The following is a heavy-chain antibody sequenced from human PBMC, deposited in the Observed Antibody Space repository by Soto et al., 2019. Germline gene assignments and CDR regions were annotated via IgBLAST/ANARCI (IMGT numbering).Heavy chain of an antibody. CDR1: GYTFTSYG. CDR3: ARARAAAAGNYYYYMDV. Sequence: ASVKVSCKASGYTFTSYGISWVRQAPGQGLEWMGWISAYNGNTNYAQKLQGRVTMTTDTSTSTAYMELRSLRSDDTAVYYCARARAAAAGNYYYYMDVWGKGTTVTVSS. V-gene: IGHV1-18*01. D-gene: IGHD6-13*01. J-gene: IGHJ6*03. CDR2: ISAYNGNT.